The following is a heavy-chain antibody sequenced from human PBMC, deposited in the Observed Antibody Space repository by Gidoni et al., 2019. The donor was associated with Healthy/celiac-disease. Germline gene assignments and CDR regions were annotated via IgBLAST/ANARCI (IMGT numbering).Heavy chain of an antibody. CDR3: ARGTTAVGIFKH. CDR1: GGSFSGYH. J-gene: IGHJ1*01. V-gene: IGHV4-34*01. Sequence: QQWRAGLLQPSETLSLTCAASGGSFSGYHWSWIRQPPGKALAWIGEINHSGSTNYTPSLKSRVTISVDTSKNQFSLKLSSVTAADTAVYYCARGTTAVGIFKHWGQGTLVTVSS. D-gene: IGHD4-17*01. CDR2: INHSGST.